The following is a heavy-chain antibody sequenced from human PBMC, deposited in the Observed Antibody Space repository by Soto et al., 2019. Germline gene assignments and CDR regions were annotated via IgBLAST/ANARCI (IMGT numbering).Heavy chain of an antibody. CDR2: ISYDGSNK. J-gene: IGHJ6*02. CDR3: AKGKYYGSGAYYYYYGMDV. Sequence: QVQLVESGGGVVQPGRSLRLSCAASGFTFSSYGMHWVRQAPGKGLEWVAVISYDGSNKYYADSVKGRFTISRDNSKNXLXPQMNSLRAEDTAVYYCAKGKYYGSGAYYYYYGMDVWGQGTTVTVSS. CDR1: GFTFSSYG. D-gene: IGHD3-10*01. V-gene: IGHV3-30*18.